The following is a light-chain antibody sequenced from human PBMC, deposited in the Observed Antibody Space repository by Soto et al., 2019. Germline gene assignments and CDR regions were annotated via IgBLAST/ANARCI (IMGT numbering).Light chain of an antibody. V-gene: IGKV3-20*01. CDR3: QQYNNWPPVT. J-gene: IGKJ1*01. CDR2: GAS. CDR1: QTVRSSS. Sequence: DIVLTQSPGTLSLSPGERATLSCRASQTVRSSSLAWYQQKPGQAPRLLIYGASSRATGIPDRFSGSGSGTDFTLTISRLEPEDFAVYYCQQYNNWPPVTFGQGTKVDIK.